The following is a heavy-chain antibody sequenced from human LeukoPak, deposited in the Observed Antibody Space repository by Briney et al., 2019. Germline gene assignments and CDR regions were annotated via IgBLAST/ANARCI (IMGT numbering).Heavy chain of an antibody. V-gene: IGHV3-23*01. CDR1: GFPFDSYA. J-gene: IGHJ4*02. CDR2: ISGSGFST. D-gene: IGHD2-2*01. CDR3: AKDVTPTHSCTSTSCYRSFHG. Sequence: GGPLTLSCAASGFPFDSYAMTWVRRAPGKGLVWVSAISGSGFSTYYADSVKGRFTISRDNSKNTLLLQMNSLRGEDTAVYFCAKDVTPTHSCTSTSCYRSFHGWGQGTLVIVSS.